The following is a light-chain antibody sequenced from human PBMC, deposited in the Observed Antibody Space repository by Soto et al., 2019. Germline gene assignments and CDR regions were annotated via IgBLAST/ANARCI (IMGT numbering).Light chain of an antibody. CDR3: LQRSNWLT. CDR2: GAS. J-gene: IGKJ4*01. V-gene: IGKV3-11*01. CDR1: QSVSSY. Sequence: EIVLTQSPVTLSLSPGERATLSCRASQSVSSYLAWYQQKPGQAPRLLIYGASNRATGIPARFSGSGSGTDFTLTISSLEPEDSAVYYCLQRSNWLTFGGGTKVEIK.